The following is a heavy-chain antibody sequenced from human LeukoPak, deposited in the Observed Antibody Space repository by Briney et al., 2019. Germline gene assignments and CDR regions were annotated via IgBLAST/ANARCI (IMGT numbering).Heavy chain of an antibody. CDR2: IYYSGST. J-gene: IGHJ5*02. D-gene: IGHD6-13*01. CDR1: GGSISSYY. CDR3: AGWYSSSWYWFDP. V-gene: IGHV4-59*01. Sequence: PSETLSLSCTVSGGSISSYYWTWIRQPPGKGLEWIGYIYYSGSTNYNPYPKSRVTISPDTSKNQFSLKLTSVTAADTAVYYCAGWYSSSWYWFDPWGQGTLVTVSS.